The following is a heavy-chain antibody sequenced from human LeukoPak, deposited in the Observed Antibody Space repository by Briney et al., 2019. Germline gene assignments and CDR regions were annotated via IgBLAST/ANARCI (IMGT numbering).Heavy chain of an antibody. D-gene: IGHD3-10*01. J-gene: IGHJ4*02. V-gene: IGHV3-23*01. CDR2: VSGSGDRT. CDR1: GFTFSNYA. Sequence: PGGSLRLSCAASGFTFSNYAMSWVRQAPGKGREWISAVSGSGDRTYYAGSVKGRFTISRDNSKNIVYLRMNSLRAEDTAVYFCANSRGYGSGNLWGQGTLVTVSS. CDR3: ANSRGYGSGNL.